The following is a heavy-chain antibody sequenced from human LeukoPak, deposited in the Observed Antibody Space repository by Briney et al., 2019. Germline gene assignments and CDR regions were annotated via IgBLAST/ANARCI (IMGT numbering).Heavy chain of an antibody. V-gene: IGHV4-28*03. CDR3: ARADFWSGYLGY. J-gene: IGHJ4*02. CDR1: GYSISSSNW. Sequence: SDTLSLTWAVSGYSISSSNWWGWIRQPPGKGLEWIGYIYYSGSTYYNPSLKSRVTISVDRSKNQFSLKLSSVTAADTAVYYCARADFWSGYLGYWGQGTLVTVSS. D-gene: IGHD3-3*01. CDR2: IYYSGST.